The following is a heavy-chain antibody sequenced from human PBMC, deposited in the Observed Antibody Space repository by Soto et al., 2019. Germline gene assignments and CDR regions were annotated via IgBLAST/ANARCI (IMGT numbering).Heavy chain of an antibody. CDR2: ISGAGGVT. V-gene: IGHV3-23*01. D-gene: IGHD4-17*01. J-gene: IGHJ4*02. CDR3: AKDKSRGVTVPPDY. Sequence: EVQLLESGGGLVQPGGSLRLSCAVSGFTFSNYAMTWVRQAPGKGPEWVSSISGAGGVTHYADSVRGRFTISRDNSKNTLYLQMNSLSAEDTAVYYCAKDKSRGVTVPPDYWGQVTLVTVSS. CDR1: GFTFSNYA.